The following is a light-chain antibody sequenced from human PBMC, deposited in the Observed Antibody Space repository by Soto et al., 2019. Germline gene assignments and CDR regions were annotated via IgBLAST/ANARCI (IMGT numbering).Light chain of an antibody. J-gene: IGKJ1*01. CDR2: GAS. Sequence: IVLTQSPGTLSLSPGERATLSCMASQSVSSSYLGWYQQKPGQAPRLLSYGASSRATGIPDRFSGSGSGTEFTLTISRLEPEDFEVYYCQQYGSSPWTFGQGTKVDIK. CDR3: QQYGSSPWT. V-gene: IGKV3-20*01. CDR1: QSVSSSY.